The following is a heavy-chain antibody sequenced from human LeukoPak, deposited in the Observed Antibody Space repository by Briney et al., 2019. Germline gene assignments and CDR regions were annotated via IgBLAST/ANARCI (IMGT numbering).Heavy chain of an antibody. CDR2: IYYSGST. J-gene: IGHJ4*02. Sequence: SETLSLTCTVSGGSISSSSYYWGWIRQPPGKGLEWIGSIYYSGSTYYNPSLKSRVTISVDTSKNQFSLKLSSVTAADTAVYYCAREGDYSPAHDYWGQGTLVTVSS. CDR1: GGSISSSSYY. CDR3: AREGDYSPAHDY. D-gene: IGHD4-11*01. V-gene: IGHV4-39*07.